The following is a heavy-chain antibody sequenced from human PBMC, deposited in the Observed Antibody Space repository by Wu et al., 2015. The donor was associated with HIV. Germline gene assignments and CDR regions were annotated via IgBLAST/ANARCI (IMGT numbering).Heavy chain of an antibody. CDR3: ARGDVLTLIVPTSIRSGDYYYYYMDV. CDR1: GGTFSSHS. V-gene: IGHV1-69*12. D-gene: IGHD2-2*02. J-gene: IGHJ6*03. CDR2: VIPIFGPA. Sequence: QVQLVQSGAELKKPGSSVKVSCKASGGTFSSHSVSWVRQAPGQGLEWMGGVIPIFGPAKYAQKFQGRVTITADESTNTAYMELSSLRSEDTAVYYCARGDVLTLIVPTSIRSGDYYYYYMDVWGQGTTVTVSS.